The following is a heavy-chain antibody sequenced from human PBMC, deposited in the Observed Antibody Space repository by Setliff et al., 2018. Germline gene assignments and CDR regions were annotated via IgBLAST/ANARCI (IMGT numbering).Heavy chain of an antibody. D-gene: IGHD6-19*01. CDR2: IYTSWST. Sequence: PSETLSLTCTVSGDSIGSRRNYWGWFRQPAGKELGWIGQIYTSWSTNYNPSLKSRVTISLDTSKNQFSLNLRSVTAADTAVYYCARAISGWYSAHYYYMDVWGKGTTVTVS. J-gene: IGHJ6*03. V-gene: IGHV4-61*09. CDR3: ARAISGWYSAHYYYMDV. CDR1: GDSIGSRRNY.